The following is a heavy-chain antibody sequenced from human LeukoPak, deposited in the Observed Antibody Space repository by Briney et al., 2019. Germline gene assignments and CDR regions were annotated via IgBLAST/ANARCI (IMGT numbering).Heavy chain of an antibody. CDR3: ARTEGVSGYDTLGFDY. CDR1: GDTVSSNSAA. V-gene: IGHV6-1*01. CDR2: TFYRSKWYN. Sequence: SQTLSLTCAVPGDTVSSNSAAWHWIRQSPSRGLEWLARTFYRSKWYNDYAVSVKGRITINPDTSKNQFSLQLSSVTPEDTAVYFCARTEGVSGYDTLGFDYWGQGTLVTVSS. D-gene: IGHD5-12*01. J-gene: IGHJ4*02.